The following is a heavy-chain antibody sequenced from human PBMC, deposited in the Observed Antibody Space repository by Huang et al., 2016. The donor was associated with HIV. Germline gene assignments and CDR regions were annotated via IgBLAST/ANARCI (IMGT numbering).Heavy chain of an antibody. CDR1: GFIFDNHA. V-gene: IGHV3-30*04. Sequence: QVQLVESGGGVVQPGRSLRLSCTASGFIFDNHAMHWVRQAPGKGLEVGGVISYEGRNDFYADSVKGRFTISRDNSKNTLFVQLASLRADDTAVYYCARGPFDLYYYYMDVWGIGTTVTVSS. CDR3: ARGPFDLYYYYMDV. CDR2: ISYEGRND. D-gene: IGHD3-9*01. J-gene: IGHJ6*03.